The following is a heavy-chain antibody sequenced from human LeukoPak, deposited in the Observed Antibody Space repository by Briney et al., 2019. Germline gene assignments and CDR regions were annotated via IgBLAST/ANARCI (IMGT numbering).Heavy chain of an antibody. CDR2: IYSGGST. D-gene: IGHD4-11*01. CDR3: ARGPSKRYFDY. Sequence: PGGSLRLFCAASGFTVSSNCMNWVRQAPGKGLEWVSVIYSGGSTYYADSVKGRFTISRDNSKNTLYLQMNSLRAEDTAVYYCARGPSKRYFDYWGQGTLVTVSS. V-gene: IGHV3-66*01. J-gene: IGHJ4*02. CDR1: GFTVSSNC.